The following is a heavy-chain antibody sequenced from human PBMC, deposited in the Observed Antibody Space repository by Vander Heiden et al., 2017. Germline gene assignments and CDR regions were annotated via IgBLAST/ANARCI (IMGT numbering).Heavy chain of an antibody. V-gene: IGHV1-18*01. CDR3: ATYSSLIPDY. CDR2: INTYNGIT. J-gene: IGHJ4*02. Sequence: QVQLVQSGAEVKKPGDSVKISCQASGYTSNNYGFTWVRQAPGQGLECMGWINTYNGITHYAQNVQGRVTMTADTSTTTAYMELRSLRSDDTGVYYCATYSSLIPDYWGQGTLVTVSA. CDR1: GYTSNNYG. D-gene: IGHD6-13*01.